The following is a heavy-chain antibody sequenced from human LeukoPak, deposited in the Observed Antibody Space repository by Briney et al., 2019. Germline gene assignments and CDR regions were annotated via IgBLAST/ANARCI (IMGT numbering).Heavy chain of an antibody. J-gene: IGHJ5*02. CDR3: AGRLGNWFDP. CDR2: INQIGST. CDR1: GGSFRGYY. V-gene: IGHV4-34*01. Sequence: SETLSLTCAVYGGSFRGYYLSSIRQPPGKGLEWIGEINQIGSTNYNPSLTSRVTLSVDTSKHHFSLKLSSVTAADTAVYYCAGRLGNWFDPWGQGTLVTVS.